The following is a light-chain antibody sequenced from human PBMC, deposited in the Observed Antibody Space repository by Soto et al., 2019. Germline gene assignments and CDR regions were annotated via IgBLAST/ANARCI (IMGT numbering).Light chain of an antibody. J-gene: IGLJ1*01. V-gene: IGLV2-14*01. Sequence: QSVLTQPASVSGSPGQSITISCTGTSGDVGGHNYVSWYQQHPGRAPKLMIYEVTNRPSGVSNRFSGSKSGNTASLTISGLQAEDEADYYCTSYTRSATPDIYGSGTKLTVL. CDR3: TSYTRSATPDI. CDR1: SGDVGGHNY. CDR2: EVT.